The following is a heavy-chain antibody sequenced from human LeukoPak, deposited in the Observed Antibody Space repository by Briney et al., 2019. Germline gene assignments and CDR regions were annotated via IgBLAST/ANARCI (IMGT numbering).Heavy chain of an antibody. CDR2: IIPIFGTA. CDR3: ARDHGGWFDP. J-gene: IGHJ5*02. CDR1: GGTFSSYA. Sequence: ASVKVSCKASGGTFSSYAISWVRQAPGQGLEWMGGIIPIFGTANYAQKFQGRVTITADESTSTAYMELRSLRSDDTAVYYCARDHGGWFDPWGQGTLVTVSS. V-gene: IGHV1-69*13.